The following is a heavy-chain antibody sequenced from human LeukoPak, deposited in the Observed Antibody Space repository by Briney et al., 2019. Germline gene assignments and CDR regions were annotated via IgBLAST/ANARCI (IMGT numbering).Heavy chain of an antibody. D-gene: IGHD7-27*01. V-gene: IGHV3-7*01. CDR2: IKPDGSQI. J-gene: IGHJ4*02. Sequence: GGSLRLSCAASGFTFSSYWMTWVRQAPGKGLEWVANIKPDGSQIYYVDSVKGRFTISRDNAKNSLYLQMNSLRAEDTAVYYCARDLNWETYWGQGTLVSVSS. CDR3: ARDLNWETY. CDR1: GFTFSSYW.